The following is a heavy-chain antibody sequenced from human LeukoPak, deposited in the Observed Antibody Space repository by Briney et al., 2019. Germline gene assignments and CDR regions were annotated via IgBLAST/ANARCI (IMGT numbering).Heavy chain of an antibody. CDR1: GGSFSGYY. CDR3: ARDQGTTVSIDY. J-gene: IGHJ4*02. D-gene: IGHD4-17*01. Sequence: SETLSLTCAVYGGSFSGYYWSWIRQPPGKGLEWIGEINHSGSTNYNPSLKSRVTISVDTSKNQFSLKLSSVTAADTAVYYCARDQGTTVSIDYWGQGTLVTVSS. V-gene: IGHV4-34*01. CDR2: INHSGST.